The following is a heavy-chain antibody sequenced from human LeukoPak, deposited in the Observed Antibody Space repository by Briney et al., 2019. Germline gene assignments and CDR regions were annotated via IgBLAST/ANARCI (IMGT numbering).Heavy chain of an antibody. V-gene: IGHV4-59*01. J-gene: IGHJ4*02. CDR3: ASSTDDSSGYYSYYFDY. D-gene: IGHD3-22*01. Sequence: PAETLSLTCTVSGGSISSYYWSWIRQPPGKGLEWVGYIYYSGSTNYNPSLKSRVTISVDTSKNQFSLKLSSVTAADTAVYYCASSTDDSSGYYSYYFDYWGQGTLVTVSS. CDR1: GGSISSYY. CDR2: IYYSGST.